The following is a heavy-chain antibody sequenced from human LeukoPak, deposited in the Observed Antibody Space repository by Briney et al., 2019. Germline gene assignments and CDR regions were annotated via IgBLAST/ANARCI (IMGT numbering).Heavy chain of an antibody. Sequence: ASVKVSCKASGYTFTSYGISWVRQAPGQGLEWMGRISAYNGDTNYAQKLQGRVTMTTDTSTSTAYMELRSLRSDDTAVYYCARDREYSSSSWDYYYYMDVWGKGTTVTVSS. CDR2: ISAYNGDT. D-gene: IGHD6-6*01. J-gene: IGHJ6*03. CDR3: ARDREYSSSSWDYYYYMDV. CDR1: GYTFTSYG. V-gene: IGHV1-18*01.